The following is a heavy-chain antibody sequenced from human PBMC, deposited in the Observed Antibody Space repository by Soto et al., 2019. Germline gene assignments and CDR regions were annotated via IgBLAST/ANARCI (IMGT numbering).Heavy chain of an antibody. CDR3: ATHTPWVTIFGVVITYYYYGMDV. CDR2: FDPEDGET. CDR1: GYTLTELS. V-gene: IGHV1-24*01. Sequence: ASVKVSCKVSGYTLTELSMHWVRQAPGKGLEWMGGFDPEDGETIYAQKFQGRVTMTEDTSTDTAYMELSSLRSEDTAVYYCATHTPWVTIFGVVITYYYYGMDVWGQGTTVTVSS. J-gene: IGHJ6*02. D-gene: IGHD3-3*01.